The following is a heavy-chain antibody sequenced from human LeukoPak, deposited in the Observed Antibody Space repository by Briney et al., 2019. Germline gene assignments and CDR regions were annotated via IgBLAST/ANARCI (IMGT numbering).Heavy chain of an antibody. J-gene: IGHJ4*02. CDR3: ARDTNFDY. D-gene: IGHD3-3*01. CDR1: GFTFSNYD. CDR2: ISSTSTYI. V-gene: IGHV3-21*01. Sequence: GGSLRLSCAASGFTFSNYDMNWVRQAPGKGLEWISSISSTSTYISYADSVKGRFTISRDNAKNSLYLQMNSLRAEDTAVYYCARDTNFDYWGQGTLVTVSS.